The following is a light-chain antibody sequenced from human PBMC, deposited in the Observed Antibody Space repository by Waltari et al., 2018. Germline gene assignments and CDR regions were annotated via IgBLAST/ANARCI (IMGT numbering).Light chain of an antibody. CDR1: NIEART. CDR3: QVWHTTSDRRLGV. CDR2: YDN. J-gene: IGLJ3*02. Sequence: SYVLTQPASVSVAPGRTATITCEGNNIEARTTHWYTKKSGQAPLLVSRYDNDRPSGIPERLSGSNSGNTATLTINKVEAGDEADYFCQVWHTTSDRRLGVFGGGTKLTVL. V-gene: IGLV3-21*04.